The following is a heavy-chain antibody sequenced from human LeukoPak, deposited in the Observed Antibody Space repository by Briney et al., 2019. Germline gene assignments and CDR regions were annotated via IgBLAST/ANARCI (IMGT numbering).Heavy chain of an antibody. CDR1: GFTFSSYG. D-gene: IGHD4-17*01. J-gene: IGHJ2*01. CDR2: ISYDGSNK. CDR3: AKEATVTDWYFDL. Sequence: GRSLRLSCAASGFTFSSYGMHWVRQASGKGLEWVAVISYDGSNKYYADSVKGRFTISRDNSKNTLYLQMNSLRAEDTAVYYCAKEATVTDWYFDLWGRGTLVTVSS. V-gene: IGHV3-30*18.